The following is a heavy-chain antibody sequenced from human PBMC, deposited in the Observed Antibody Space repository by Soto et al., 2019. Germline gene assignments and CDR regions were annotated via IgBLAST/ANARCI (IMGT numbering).Heavy chain of an antibody. V-gene: IGHV1-18*01. Sequence: ASVKVSCKASGYTFTNYGISWVRQAPGQGLEWMGWISAYNGNTNYAQKVQGRVTMTTDTSTSTAYMELRSLRSDDTAVYYCARANCSGGSCYVFDYWGQGTLVTVSS. J-gene: IGHJ4*02. D-gene: IGHD2-15*01. CDR3: ARANCSGGSCYVFDY. CDR1: GYTFTNYG. CDR2: ISAYNGNT.